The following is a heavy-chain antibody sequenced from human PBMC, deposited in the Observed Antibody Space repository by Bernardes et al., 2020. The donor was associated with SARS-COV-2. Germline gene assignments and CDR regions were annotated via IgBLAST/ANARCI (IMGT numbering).Heavy chain of an antibody. D-gene: IGHD3-22*01. J-gene: IGHJ3*02. V-gene: IGHV3-11*05. CDR1: GFTFSDYY. CDR3: ARASGDYYDSSGPDAFDI. Sequence: GRSLRVSCAASGFTFSDYYMSWIRQAPGKGLEWVSYISSSSSYTNYADSVKGRFTISRDNAKNSLYLQMNSLRAEDTAVYYCARASGDYYDSSGPDAFDIWGQGTMVTVSS. CDR2: ISSSSSYT.